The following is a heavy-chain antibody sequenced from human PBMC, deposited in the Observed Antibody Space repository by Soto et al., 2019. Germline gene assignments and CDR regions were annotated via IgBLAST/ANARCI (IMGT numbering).Heavy chain of an antibody. Sequence: QVQLVESGGGLVKPGGSLRLSCAASGFTFSDYYMSWIRQAPGKGLEWVSYISNSGRTLYYADSMKGRFTISRDNAKNSLYLQINSLRSEDTAVYYYARDLVAVSGGVYSSSSGGYFFDFWGQGTLVTVSS. D-gene: IGHD6-6*01. CDR3: ARDLVAVSGGVYSSSSGGYFFDF. V-gene: IGHV3-11*01. CDR2: ISNSGRTL. CDR1: GFTFSDYY. J-gene: IGHJ4*02.